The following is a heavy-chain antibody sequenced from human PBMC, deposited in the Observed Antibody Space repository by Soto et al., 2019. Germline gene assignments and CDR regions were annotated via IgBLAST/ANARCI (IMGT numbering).Heavy chain of an antibody. Sequence: ASVKVSCKVSGYSLNELCMHWVRQPPGKGLEWIGGFDPEEGKMIYAQNFQGRVTMTEDTSTDTAYMELNSLTSEDTAIYYCATDLGVALAPLSILYFQQWGQGTVVTVS. CDR1: GYSLNELC. J-gene: IGHJ1*01. CDR3: ATDLGVALAPLSILYFQQ. D-gene: IGHD3-10*01. V-gene: IGHV1-24*01. CDR2: FDPEEGKM.